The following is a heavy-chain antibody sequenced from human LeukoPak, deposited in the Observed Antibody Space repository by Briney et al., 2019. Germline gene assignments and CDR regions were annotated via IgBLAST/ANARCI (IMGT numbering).Heavy chain of an antibody. D-gene: IGHD4-23*01. CDR2: IKQDGSDK. Sequence: GGSLRLSCAAPGFSFSSYWMSWVRQAPGKGLEWVANIKQDGSDKYYLTSVRGRFTISRDNAKNSLFLQMNSLRVEDTAVYYCARGGGHLDCWGQGTLVTVSS. V-gene: IGHV3-7*03. CDR3: ARGGGHLDC. CDR1: GFSFSSYW. J-gene: IGHJ4*02.